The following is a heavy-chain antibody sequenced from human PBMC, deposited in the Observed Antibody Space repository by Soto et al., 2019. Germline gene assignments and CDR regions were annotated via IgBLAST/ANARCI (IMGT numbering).Heavy chain of an antibody. D-gene: IGHD6-13*01. CDR2: IWYDGSNK. J-gene: IGHJ4*02. CDR1: GFTFSSYG. V-gene: IGHV3-33*01. CDR3: ARDHHIIAAAGSTLDY. Sequence: PGGSLRLSCAASGFTFSSYGMHWVRQAPGKGLEWVAVIWYDGSNKYYADSVKGRFTISRDNSKNTLYLQMNSLRAEDTAVYYCARDHHIIAAAGSTLDYWGQGTLVTVSS.